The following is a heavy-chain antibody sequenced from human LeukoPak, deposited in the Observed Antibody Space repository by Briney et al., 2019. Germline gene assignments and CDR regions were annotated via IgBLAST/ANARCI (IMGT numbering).Heavy chain of an antibody. CDR1: GGSFSGYY. J-gene: IGHJ4*02. CDR3: ARNPQDCSSTSCYFDY. V-gene: IGHV4-34*01. CDR2: INHSGST. D-gene: IGHD2-2*01. Sequence: SETLSLTCAVYGGSFSGYYWSWIRPPPGKGLEWIGEINHSGSTNYNPSLKSRVTISVDTSKNQFSLKLSSVTAADTAVYYCARNPQDCSSTSCYFDYWGQGTLVTVSS.